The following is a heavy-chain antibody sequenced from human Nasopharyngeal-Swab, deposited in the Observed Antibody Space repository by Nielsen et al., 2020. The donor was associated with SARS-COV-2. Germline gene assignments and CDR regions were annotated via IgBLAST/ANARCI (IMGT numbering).Heavy chain of an antibody. V-gene: IGHV4-59*01. D-gene: IGHD3-10*01. CDR1: GGSIDTYY. CDR3: ARKYGSGSYIGFDP. J-gene: IGHJ5*02. CDR2: ISYSGAT. Sequence: SETLSLTCTVSGGSIDTYYWNWIRQPPGKELEWIGYISYSGATKYNPSLEGRVTISLDTSKIQFFLRLSAVTAADTAVYFCARKYGSGSYIGFDPWGQGTLVTVSS.